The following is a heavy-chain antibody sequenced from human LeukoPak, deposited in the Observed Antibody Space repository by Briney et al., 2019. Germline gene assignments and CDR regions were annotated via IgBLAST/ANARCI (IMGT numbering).Heavy chain of an antibody. V-gene: IGHV4-4*09. Sequence: SSETLSLTCTVSGGSISSYYWSWIRQPPGKGLEWIGYIYTSGSTNYNPSLKSRVTISVDTSKNQFSLKLSSVTAADTAVYYCARQVVVPAADDAFDIWGQGTMVTVSS. J-gene: IGHJ3*02. CDR1: GGSISSYY. CDR2: IYTSGST. D-gene: IGHD2-2*01. CDR3: ARQVVVPAADDAFDI.